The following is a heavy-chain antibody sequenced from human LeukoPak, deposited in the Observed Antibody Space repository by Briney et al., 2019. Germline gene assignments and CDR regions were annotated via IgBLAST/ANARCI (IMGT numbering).Heavy chain of an antibody. CDR2: IWYDGSNK. J-gene: IGHJ6*02. CDR1: GFTFSSYG. D-gene: IGHD2-2*02. V-gene: IGHV3-33*01. CDR3: ARVGGYCSSTSCYSDPNYYYGMDV. Sequence: PGGSLRLSCAASGFTFSSYGMHWVRQAPGKGLEWVAVIWYDGSNKYYADSVKGRFTISRDNSKNTLYLQMNSLRAEDTAVYYCARVGGYCSSTSCYSDPNYYYGMDVWGQGTTVTDSS.